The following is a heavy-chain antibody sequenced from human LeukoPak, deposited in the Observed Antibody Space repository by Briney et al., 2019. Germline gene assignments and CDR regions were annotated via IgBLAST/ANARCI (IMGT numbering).Heavy chain of an antibody. J-gene: IGHJ3*01. V-gene: IGHV1-46*01. CDR3: ATNYDYGDYVV. CDR1: GYTFTSYY. Sequence: ASVKVSCKASGYTFTSYYMHWVRQAPGQGLEWMGIINPSGGSTSYAQKFQGRVTMTEDTSTDTAYMELSSLRSEDTAVYYCATNYDYGDYVVWGQGTMVTVSS. D-gene: IGHD4-17*01. CDR2: INPSGGST.